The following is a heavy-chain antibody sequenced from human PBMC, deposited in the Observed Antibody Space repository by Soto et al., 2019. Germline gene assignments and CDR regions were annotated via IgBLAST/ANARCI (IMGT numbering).Heavy chain of an antibody. CDR1: GGSISSSNW. V-gene: IGHV4-4*02. CDR2: IYHSGST. CDR3: ARDRIAAAGTGRNWFDP. Sequence: SETLSLTCAVSGGSISSSNWWSWVRQPPGKGLEWSGEIYHSGSTNYNPSLKSRVTISVDKSKNQYSLKLSSVTAADTAVYYCARDRIAAAGTGRNWFDPWGQGTLVTVSS. J-gene: IGHJ5*02. D-gene: IGHD6-13*01.